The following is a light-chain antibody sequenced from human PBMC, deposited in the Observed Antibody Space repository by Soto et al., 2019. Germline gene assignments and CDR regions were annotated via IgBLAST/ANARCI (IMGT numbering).Light chain of an antibody. CDR1: QSDSTNY. J-gene: IGKJ1*01. Sequence: EILLTQSPATLSLSPGERATLSCRASQSDSTNYLAWYQQKPGQAPRLLIYGASNRATGIPDRFSGSGSGTDFTLTISRLEPEDFAVYYCQQYGSSGTFGQGAKVDIK. CDR2: GAS. CDR3: QQYGSSGT. V-gene: IGKV3-20*01.